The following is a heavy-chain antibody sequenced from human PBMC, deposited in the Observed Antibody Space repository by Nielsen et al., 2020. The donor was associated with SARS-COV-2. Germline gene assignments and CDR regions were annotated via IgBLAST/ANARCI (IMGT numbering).Heavy chain of an antibody. J-gene: IGHJ3*02. V-gene: IGHV4-31*03. Sequence: LRLSYTVSGGSISSGGYYWSWIRQHPGKGLEWIGYIYYSGSTYYNPSLKSRVTISVDTSKNQFSLKLSSVTAADTAVYYCARAQLVGVTVGAFDIWGQGTMVTVSS. CDR1: GGSISSGGYY. D-gene: IGHD1-26*01. CDR3: ARAQLVGVTVGAFDI. CDR2: IYYSGST.